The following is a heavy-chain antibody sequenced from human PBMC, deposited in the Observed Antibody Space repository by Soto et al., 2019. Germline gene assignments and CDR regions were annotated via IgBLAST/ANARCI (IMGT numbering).Heavy chain of an antibody. J-gene: IGHJ6*02. Sequence: SVKVSCKASGGTFSSYAISWVRQAPGQGLEWMGGIIPIFGKANYAQKFQGRVTITADESTSTAYMELRSLRSDDTAVYYCAGYSSSSAQYYYYGMDVWGQGTTVTVSS. CDR2: IIPIFGKA. D-gene: IGHD6-6*01. V-gene: IGHV1-69*13. CDR1: GGTFSSYA. CDR3: AGYSSSSAQYYYYGMDV.